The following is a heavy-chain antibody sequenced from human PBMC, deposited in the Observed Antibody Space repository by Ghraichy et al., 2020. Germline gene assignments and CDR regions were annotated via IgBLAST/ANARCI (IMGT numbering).Heavy chain of an antibody. CDR2: IYYSGST. D-gene: IGHD4-17*01. CDR1: GASISSSSYY. CDR3: ARQSAVTRPNFDY. V-gene: IGHV4-39*01. J-gene: IGHJ4*02. Sequence: SETLSLTCTVSGASISSSSYYWGWIRQPPGKGLEWIGSIYYSGSTYYNPSLKSRVTISVDTSKNQLSLKLNSVTAADTAVYYCARQSAVTRPNFDYWGQGTLVTVSS.